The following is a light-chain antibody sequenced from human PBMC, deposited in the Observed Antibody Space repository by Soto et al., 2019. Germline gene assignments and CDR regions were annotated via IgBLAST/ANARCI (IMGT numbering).Light chain of an antibody. Sequence: QSVLTQPRSVSGSPGQSVTISCTGTSSDVGGFDYVSLYQQLPGEAPRLIIYDVTKRPSGVPDRFSGSKSGNTASLTISGLQDEDEADYYCCSYAGSNTSVFGGGTKVTVL. CDR1: SSDVGGFDY. J-gene: IGLJ3*02. CDR3: CSYAGSNTSV. CDR2: DVT. V-gene: IGLV2-11*01.